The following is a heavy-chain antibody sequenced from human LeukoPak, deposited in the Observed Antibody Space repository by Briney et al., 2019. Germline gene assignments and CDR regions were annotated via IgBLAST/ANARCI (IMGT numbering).Heavy chain of an antibody. CDR1: RFTLSSYA. Sequence: GGSLRLSCSASRFTLSSYAMHWVRQAPGKGLEYVPAISSNGGSTYYADSVKGRFTISRDNSKNTLYLQMSSLRAEDTAVYYCVKDWSSQHWGQGTLVTVSS. CDR3: VKDWSSQH. CDR2: ISSNGGST. V-gene: IGHV3-64D*06. J-gene: IGHJ1*01.